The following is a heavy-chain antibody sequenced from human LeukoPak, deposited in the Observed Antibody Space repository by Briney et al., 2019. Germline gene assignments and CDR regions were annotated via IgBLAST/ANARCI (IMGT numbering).Heavy chain of an antibody. CDR3: ARDRVRGNSNPYFDY. V-gene: IGHV4-59*01. CDR1: SGSISSYY. Sequence: SETLSLTCTVSSGSISSYYWSWIRQPPGKGLEWIGYIYYSGSTNYNPSLKSRVTISVDTSKNQFSLKLSSVTAADTAVYYCARDRVRGNSNPYFDYWGQGTLVTVSS. D-gene: IGHD4-11*01. J-gene: IGHJ4*02. CDR2: IYYSGST.